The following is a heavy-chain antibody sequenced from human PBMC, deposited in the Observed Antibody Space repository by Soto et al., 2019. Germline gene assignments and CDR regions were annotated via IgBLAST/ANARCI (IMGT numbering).Heavy chain of an antibody. D-gene: IGHD6-19*01. V-gene: IGHV1-3*01. CDR3: ARVPHYTGWYYFAY. Sequence: ASVKVSCKSSGYTFTNYAMHWVRQAPGQRLEWMGWIIVGNGDTKYSQKFQGRVTFTRDTSANTGYMELSTLGSEDTAVYYCARVPHYTGWYYFAYWGQGTLVTVSS. J-gene: IGHJ4*02. CDR1: GYTFTNYA. CDR2: IIVGNGDT.